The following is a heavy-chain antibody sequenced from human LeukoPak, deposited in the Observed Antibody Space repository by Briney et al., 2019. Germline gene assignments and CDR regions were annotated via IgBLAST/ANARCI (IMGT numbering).Heavy chain of an antibody. D-gene: IGHD3-16*01. J-gene: IGHJ6*03. Sequence: SETLSLTCTVSGVSISSVSWSWIRQPPGKGLEWIGYISYTGGTNYSPSLKSRVTISVDTSRNQFSLRLNSVTAADTAVYYCARATRHDDHMNYGRNFYYYMDVWGEGTTVTVSS. V-gene: IGHV4-59*01. CDR3: ARATRHDDHMNYGRNFYYYMDV. CDR1: GVSISSVS. CDR2: ISYTGGT.